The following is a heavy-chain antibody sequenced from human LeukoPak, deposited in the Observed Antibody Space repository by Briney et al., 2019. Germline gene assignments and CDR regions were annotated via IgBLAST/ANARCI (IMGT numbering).Heavy chain of an antibody. V-gene: IGHV1-2*02. Sequence: ASVNVSSTASGYTFTGYYMHWVRQAPGQGLERMGWINPNSGGTNYAQKFQGRVTMTRDTSISTADMELSRLRSDDTAVYYCARDYEIAAAGRPDNWFAPWGQGTLVTVSS. D-gene: IGHD6-13*01. CDR2: INPNSGGT. J-gene: IGHJ5*02. CDR3: ARDYEIAAAGRPDNWFAP. CDR1: GYTFTGYY.